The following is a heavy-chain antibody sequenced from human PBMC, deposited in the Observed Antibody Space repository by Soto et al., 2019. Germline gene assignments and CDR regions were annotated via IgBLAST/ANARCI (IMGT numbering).Heavy chain of an antibody. Sequence: EVRLLESGGGLVQPGGSLRLSCAASGFTFSSYAMSWVRQAPGKGLEWVSAISGSGGSTYYADSVKGRFTISRDNSKNTLYLQMNSLRAEDTAVYYCAKDRRGIAVAGTTSWDYYYYYGMDVWGQGTTVTVSS. CDR1: GFTFSSYA. CDR2: ISGSGGST. J-gene: IGHJ6*02. CDR3: AKDRRGIAVAGTTSWDYYYYYGMDV. D-gene: IGHD6-19*01. V-gene: IGHV3-23*01.